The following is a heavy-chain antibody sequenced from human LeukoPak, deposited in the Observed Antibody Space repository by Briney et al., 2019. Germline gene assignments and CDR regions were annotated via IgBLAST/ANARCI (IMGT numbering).Heavy chain of an antibody. CDR2: IYYSGST. CDR3: ARHGVPAASEDYYYYGMDV. D-gene: IGHD2-2*01. V-gene: IGHV4-39*01. Sequence: SETLSLTCTVSGGSISSSSYYWGWIRQPPGKGLEWIGSIYYSGSTYYNPSLKSRVTISVGTSKNQFSLKLSSVTAADTAVYYCARHGVPAASEDYYYYGMDVWGQGTTVTVSS. J-gene: IGHJ6*02. CDR1: GGSISSSSYY.